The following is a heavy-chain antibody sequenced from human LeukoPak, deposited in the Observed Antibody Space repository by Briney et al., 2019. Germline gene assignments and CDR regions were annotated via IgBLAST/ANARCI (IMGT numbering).Heavy chain of an antibody. J-gene: IGHJ6*02. V-gene: IGHV1-2*02. Sequence: ASVKVSCKASGYTFTGYYMHWVRQAPGQGLEWMGWINPNSGGTNYAQKFQGRVTMTRDTSISTAYTELSRLRSDDTAVYYCASITIFGVAVNYYYYGMDVWGQGTTVTVSS. D-gene: IGHD3-3*01. CDR1: GYTFTGYY. CDR3: ASITIFGVAVNYYYYGMDV. CDR2: INPNSGGT.